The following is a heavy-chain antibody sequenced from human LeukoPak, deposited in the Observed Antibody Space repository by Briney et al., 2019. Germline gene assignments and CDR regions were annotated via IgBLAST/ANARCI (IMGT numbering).Heavy chain of an antibody. J-gene: IGHJ4*02. Sequence: SVKGRFTISRDNAKNSLFLQMNSLRDEDTAVYYCARGSGSYYDYWGQGTLVTVPS. CDR3: ARGSGSYYDY. D-gene: IGHD1-26*01. V-gene: IGHV3-48*02.